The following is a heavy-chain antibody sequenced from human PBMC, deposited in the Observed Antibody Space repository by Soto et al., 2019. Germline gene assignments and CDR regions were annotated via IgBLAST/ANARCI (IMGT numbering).Heavy chain of an antibody. V-gene: IGHV3-23*01. CDR2: VSATGGTT. Sequence: EVQLLESGGGLVQTGGSWRRSCAASGCTFSYYAMNLVRQAPGKGLELVAHVSATGGTTHYAESVKGRSTISRDTSKNTMYLQLTSLRAKDTALYYCARDPDAYLSLWGYDYWGQGTLVTASS. CDR1: GCTFSYYA. J-gene: IGHJ4*02. CDR3: ARDPDAYLSLWGYDY. D-gene: IGHD3-16*01.